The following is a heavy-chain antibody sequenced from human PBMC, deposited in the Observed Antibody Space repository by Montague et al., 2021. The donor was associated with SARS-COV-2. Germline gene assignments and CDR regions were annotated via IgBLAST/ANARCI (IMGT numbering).Heavy chain of an antibody. D-gene: IGHD1-20*01. CDR2: IYYSGGT. V-gene: IGHV4-39*07. J-gene: IGHJ6*02. Sequence: SETLSLTCTVSGGSISSSSYYWGWIRQPPGKGLEWIGSIYYSGGTYYNPSLKSRVTISVDTSKNQSSLKLSSVTAADTAVYYCARDQGYNWNYYYYYGMDVWGQGTTVTVSS. CDR3: ARDQGYNWNYYYYYGMDV. CDR1: GGSISSSSYY.